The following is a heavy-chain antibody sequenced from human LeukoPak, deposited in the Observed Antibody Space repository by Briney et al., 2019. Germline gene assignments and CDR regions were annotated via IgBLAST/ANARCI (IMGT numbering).Heavy chain of an antibody. CDR3: ATGRSCTTCYLPDY. CDR2: IKQDGSEK. V-gene: IGHV3-7*01. CDR1: GFTFSSYW. J-gene: IGHJ4*02. D-gene: IGHD2-2*01. Sequence: GGSLRLSCAASGFTFSSYWMSWVRQAPGKGLEWVANIKQDGSEKYYVDSVKGRLTISRDNAKNSLYLQMNSLRAEDTAVYHCATGRSCTTCYLPDYWGQGTLVTVSS.